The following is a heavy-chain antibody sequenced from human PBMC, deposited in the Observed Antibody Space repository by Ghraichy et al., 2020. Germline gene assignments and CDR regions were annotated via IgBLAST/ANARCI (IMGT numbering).Heavy chain of an antibody. V-gene: IGHV3-48*02. D-gene: IGHD3-3*01. Sequence: GESLNISCAASGFTFSSYSMNWVRQAPGKGLEWVSYISSSSSTIYYADSVKGRFTISRDNAKNSLYLQMNSLRDEDTAVYYCARARDDFAVDYYYGMDVWGQGTTVTVSS. J-gene: IGHJ6*02. CDR1: GFTFSSYS. CDR2: ISSSSSTI. CDR3: ARARDDFAVDYYYGMDV.